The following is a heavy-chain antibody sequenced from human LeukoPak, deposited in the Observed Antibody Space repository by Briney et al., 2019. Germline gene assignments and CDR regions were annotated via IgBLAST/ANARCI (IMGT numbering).Heavy chain of an antibody. CDR3: ARGAYYYGSGITSGLDY. J-gene: IGHJ4*02. CDR2: IYYSGST. CDR1: GGSISSYY. Sequence: SETLSLTCTVSGGSISSYYWSWIRQPPGKGLEWIGYIYYSGSTNYNPSLKSRVTISVDTSKNQFSLKLSSVTAADTAVYYCARGAYYYGSGITSGLDYWGQGTLVTVSS. V-gene: IGHV4-59*01. D-gene: IGHD3-10*01.